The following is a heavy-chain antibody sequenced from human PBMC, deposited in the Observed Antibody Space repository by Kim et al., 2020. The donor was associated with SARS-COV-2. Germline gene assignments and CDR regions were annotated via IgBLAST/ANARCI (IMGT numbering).Heavy chain of an antibody. J-gene: IGHJ6*02. CDR3: ARGLKLLVYYYGMDV. Sequence: GSVKGRFTISRDNAKNSLYLQMNSLRAEDTAVYYCARGLKLLVYYYGMDVWGQGTTVTVSS. D-gene: IGHD1-26*01. V-gene: IGHV3-11*04.